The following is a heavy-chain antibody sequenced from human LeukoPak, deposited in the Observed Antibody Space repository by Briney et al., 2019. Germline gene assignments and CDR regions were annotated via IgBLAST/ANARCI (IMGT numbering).Heavy chain of an antibody. Sequence: GGSLRLSCTASGFTFGDYAMSWFRQAPGKGLEWVGFIRSKCYGGTTEYAASVKGRFTISRDDSKSIAYLQMNSLETEDTAVYYCTRCSSTTSFYYWGQGTLVTVSS. V-gene: IGHV3-49*03. CDR1: GFTFGDYA. CDR2: IRSKCYGGTT. J-gene: IGHJ4*02. CDR3: TRCSSTTSFYY. D-gene: IGHD2-2*01.